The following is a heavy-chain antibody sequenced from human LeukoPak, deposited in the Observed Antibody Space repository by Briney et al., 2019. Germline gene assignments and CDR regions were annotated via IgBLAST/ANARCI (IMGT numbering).Heavy chain of an antibody. Sequence: GGSLRLSCAASGFTFNIYAMSWVRQAPGKGLEWVSDISGRGGSTYYADSVKGRFIISRDNSKNSLFLQMNSLRAEDTAVYYCAKDAVCDDSSGYFDDWGQGTLVTVSS. J-gene: IGHJ4*02. V-gene: IGHV3-23*01. D-gene: IGHD3-22*01. CDR1: GFTFNIYA. CDR3: AKDAVCDDSSGYFDD. CDR2: ISGRGGST.